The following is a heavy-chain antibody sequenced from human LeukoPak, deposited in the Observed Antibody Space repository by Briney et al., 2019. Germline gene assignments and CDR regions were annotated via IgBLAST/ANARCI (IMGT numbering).Heavy chain of an antibody. D-gene: IGHD3-10*01. CDR3: ARDSVVRGAPEFDY. V-gene: IGHV3-7*01. Sequence: GGSLRLSCAASGFTFSSSAMSWVRQAPGKGLEWVANIKQDGSEKYFVDSMKGRFTISRDNAKNSLYLQINSLRAEDTAVYYCARDSVVRGAPEFDYWGQGTLVTVSS. J-gene: IGHJ4*02. CDR2: IKQDGSEK. CDR1: GFTFSSSA.